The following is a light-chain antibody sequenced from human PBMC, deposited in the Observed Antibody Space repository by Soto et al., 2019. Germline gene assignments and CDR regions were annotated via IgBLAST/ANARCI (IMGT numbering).Light chain of an antibody. Sequence: DIQLTQSPSSLSASVGDRVTITCRASQNISILLNWYQQKPGKAPKLLIYTASDLESGVPSRISGGGSGTEFTLSISSLQPEDFATYYCQQSYSTLVTVGPGTKVDIK. J-gene: IGKJ3*01. CDR2: TAS. CDR3: QQSYSTLVT. V-gene: IGKV1-39*01. CDR1: QNISIL.